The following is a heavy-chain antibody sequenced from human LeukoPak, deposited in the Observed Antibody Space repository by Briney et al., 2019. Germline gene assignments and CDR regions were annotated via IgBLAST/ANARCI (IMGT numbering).Heavy chain of an antibody. CDR3: ARTFVVTPLDY. CDR2: ISAYNGNT. CDR1: VYTFTHYG. Sequence: ASVKVSCKPSVYTFTHYGISWVRKAPGQGLEWMGWISAYNGNTNYAQKLQRRITMTTDTSTRTAYMELRSLRSDDTAVYYCARTFVVTPLDYWGQGTLVTVS. V-gene: IGHV1-18*01. D-gene: IGHD4-23*01. J-gene: IGHJ4*02.